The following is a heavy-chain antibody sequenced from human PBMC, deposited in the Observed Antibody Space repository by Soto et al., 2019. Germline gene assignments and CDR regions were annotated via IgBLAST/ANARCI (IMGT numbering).Heavy chain of an antibody. Sequence: GGSLRLSCAASGFTFSSYAMSWVRQAPGKGLEWVSAISGSGGSTYYADSVKGRFTISRDNSKNTLYLQMNSLRAEDTAVYYCAKKGPMTTVTTRGGYYMDVWGKGTTVTVSS. V-gene: IGHV3-23*01. CDR2: ISGSGGST. CDR1: GFTFSSYA. J-gene: IGHJ6*03. CDR3: AKKGPMTTVTTRGGYYMDV. D-gene: IGHD4-17*01.